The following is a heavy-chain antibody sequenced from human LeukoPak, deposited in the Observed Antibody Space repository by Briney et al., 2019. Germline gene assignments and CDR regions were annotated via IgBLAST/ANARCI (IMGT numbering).Heavy chain of an antibody. J-gene: IGHJ6*03. D-gene: IGHD1-7*01. Sequence: SGTLSLTCTVSGGSISSYYWSWIRQPAGKGLEWIGRIYTTGSTNYNPSLESRVTISVDKSKNQFSLKLSSVTAADTAVYYCARDAGTGTTDNYYYYMDVWGKGTTVTVSS. CDR2: IYTTGST. CDR3: ARDAGTGTTDNYYYYMDV. V-gene: IGHV4-4*07. CDR1: GGSISSYY.